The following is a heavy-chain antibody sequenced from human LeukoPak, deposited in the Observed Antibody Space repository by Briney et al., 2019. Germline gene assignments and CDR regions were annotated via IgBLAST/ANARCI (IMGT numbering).Heavy chain of an antibody. Sequence: SETLSLTCTVSGGSISSFYWSWIRQPAGKGLEWLGRIYTNGITNYDPSLRGRVTMSVDTSKNQFSLKLSSVTAADTAVYCARVRDHGYLFDYWGQGTLVTVSS. CDR1: GGSISSFY. CDR3: ARVRDHGYLFDY. J-gene: IGHJ4*02. D-gene: IGHD4-17*01. V-gene: IGHV4-4*07. CDR2: IYTNGIT.